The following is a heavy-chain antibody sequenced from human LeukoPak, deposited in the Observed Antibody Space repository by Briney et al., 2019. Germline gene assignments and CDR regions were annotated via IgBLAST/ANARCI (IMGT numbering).Heavy chain of an antibody. CDR2: MNPNSGNT. D-gene: IGHD2-2*01. CDR3: ARAPVAPAATGTNWFDP. Sequence: ASVKVSCKASGYTFTSYDINWVRQATGQGLEWMGWMNPNSGNTGYAQKFQGRVTMTRNTSISTAYMELSSLRSEDTAVYYSARAPVAPAATGTNWFDPWGQGTLVTVSS. J-gene: IGHJ5*02. V-gene: IGHV1-8*01. CDR1: GYTFTSYD.